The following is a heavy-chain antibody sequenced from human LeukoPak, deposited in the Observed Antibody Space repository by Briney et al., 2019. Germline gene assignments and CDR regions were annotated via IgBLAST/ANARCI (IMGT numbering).Heavy chain of an antibody. V-gene: IGHV1-2*06. J-gene: IGHJ6*02. CDR2: INPNSGGT. Sequence: GASVTVSCKASGYTFTGYYVHWVRQAPGQGLEWMGRINPNSGGTNYAQKFQGRVTMTRDTSISTAYMELSRLRSEDTAVYYCARPYDSSGYHPRDYYYYGMDVWGQGTTVTVSS. D-gene: IGHD3-22*01. CDR1: GYTFTGYY. CDR3: ARPYDSSGYHPRDYYYYGMDV.